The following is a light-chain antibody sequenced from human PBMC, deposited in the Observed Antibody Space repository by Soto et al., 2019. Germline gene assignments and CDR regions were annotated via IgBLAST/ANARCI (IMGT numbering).Light chain of an antibody. CDR1: QSLLHTNGYNY. J-gene: IGKJ1*01. CDR2: LGS. Sequence: DVVLTQSPLSLPVTPGEPASISCRSSQSLLHTNGYNYLDWYLQKPGQSPQLLIYLGSNRASGVPDRFSGSGSGTDFTLKISRMEAEDAGVYYCMQLLQAPWTFGQGTKVEV. V-gene: IGKV2-28*01. CDR3: MQLLQAPWT.